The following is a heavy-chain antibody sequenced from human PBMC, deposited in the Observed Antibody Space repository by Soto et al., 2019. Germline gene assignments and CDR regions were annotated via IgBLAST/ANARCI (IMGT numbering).Heavy chain of an antibody. Sequence: EERLVQSGGGLVQPGGSLRPSCAASGFSVGGNYMSWVRQAPGKGLELVSLIYSGGNPFYADSMKGRFTLSRDNSNNMLYLQMDSLRAEDTAVYYCARGPNSGCWGLGTLVIVSS. CDR3: ARGPNSGC. J-gene: IGHJ4*02. D-gene: IGHD2-21*01. CDR2: IYSGGNP. V-gene: IGHV3-53*01. CDR1: GFSVGGNY.